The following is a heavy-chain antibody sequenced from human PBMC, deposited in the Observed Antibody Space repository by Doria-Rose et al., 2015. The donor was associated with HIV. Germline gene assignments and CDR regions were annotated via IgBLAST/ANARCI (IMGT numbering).Heavy chain of an antibody. V-gene: IGHV4-4*07. J-gene: IGHJ4*02. CDR1: GDSIHNFY. CDR3: ARDRGDY. CDR2: IYSTGST. Sequence: GPGLVKPSETLSLTCTVSGDSIHNFYWTWVRQAAGKGLEWIGRIYSTGSTNYNPSLQSRVTISIDTSRSQFSLSLRSVIAADTAFYFCARDRGDYWGQGALVTVTS.